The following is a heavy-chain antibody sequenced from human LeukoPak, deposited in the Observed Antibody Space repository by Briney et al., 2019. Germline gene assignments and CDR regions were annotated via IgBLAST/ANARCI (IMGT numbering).Heavy chain of an antibody. V-gene: IGHV1-2*02. Sequence: ASVKVSYKASGYTFTGYYMHWVRQAPGQGLEWMGWINPNSGGTNYAQKFQGRVTMTRDTSISTAYMELSRLRSDDTAVYYCARERPRYCSGGSCYLGYLDYWGQGTLVTVSS. J-gene: IGHJ4*02. CDR3: ARERPRYCSGGSCYLGYLDY. D-gene: IGHD2-15*01. CDR1: GYTFTGYY. CDR2: INPNSGGT.